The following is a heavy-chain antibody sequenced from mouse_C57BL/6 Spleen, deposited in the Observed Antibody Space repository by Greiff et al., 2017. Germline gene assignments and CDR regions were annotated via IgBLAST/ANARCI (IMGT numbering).Heavy chain of an antibody. Sequence: QVQLQQPGAELVMPGASVKLSCKASGYTFTSYWMHWVKQRPGQGLAWIGEIDPSDSYTNYNQKFKGKSTLTVDKSSSTAYMQLSSLTSEDSAVYYCARSGVTTGWFAYWGQGTLVTVSA. CDR2: IDPSDSYT. J-gene: IGHJ3*01. CDR1: GYTFTSYW. CDR3: ARSGVTTGWFAY. D-gene: IGHD2-2*01. V-gene: IGHV1-69*01.